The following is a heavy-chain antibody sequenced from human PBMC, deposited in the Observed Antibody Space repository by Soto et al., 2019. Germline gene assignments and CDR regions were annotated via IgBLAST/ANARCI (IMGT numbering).Heavy chain of an antibody. V-gene: IGHV4-61*01. J-gene: IGHJ3*02. CDR1: GGSVSSGSHY. Sequence: PSETLSLTCTVSGGSVSSGSHYWSWIRQPPGKGLEWIAYIYHTGSADYNPSLKSRVAISVDVSKNQVSLRLDSVTAADTAMYYCARDRPDNSNSFDASDIWGQGTMVTVSS. D-gene: IGHD1-1*01. CDR3: ARDRPDNSNSFDASDI. CDR2: IYHTGSA.